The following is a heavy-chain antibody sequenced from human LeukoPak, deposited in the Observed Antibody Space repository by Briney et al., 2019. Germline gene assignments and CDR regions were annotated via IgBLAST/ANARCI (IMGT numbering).Heavy chain of an antibody. CDR3: ARSLVPPTYWYFDS. V-gene: IGHV4-4*07. CDR2: IYTRGNT. J-gene: IGHJ4*02. D-gene: IGHD2-21*01. Sequence: SETLSLTCTVSGASISSYYWNWIRQSAGKGLEWIGRIYTRGNTNYNPSLKSRVTMSVDTSNNQFSLKLSSVTAADTAVYYCARSLVPPTYWYFDSWGQGTLVTVSS. CDR1: GASISSYY.